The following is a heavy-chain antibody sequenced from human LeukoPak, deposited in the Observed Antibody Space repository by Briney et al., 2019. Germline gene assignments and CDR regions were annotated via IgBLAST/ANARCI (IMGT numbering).Heavy chain of an antibody. CDR3: ARTDCGGDCYSSRGWFDP. CDR2: INPSGGST. Sequence: GASVKVSCKASEYTFTSYYMHWVRQAPGQGLEWMGIINPSGGSTSYAQKFQGRVTITRDTSTSTAYMELSSLRSEDTAVYYCARTDCGGDCYSSRGWFDPWGQGTLVTVSS. D-gene: IGHD2-21*02. V-gene: IGHV1-46*01. CDR1: EYTFTSYY. J-gene: IGHJ5*02.